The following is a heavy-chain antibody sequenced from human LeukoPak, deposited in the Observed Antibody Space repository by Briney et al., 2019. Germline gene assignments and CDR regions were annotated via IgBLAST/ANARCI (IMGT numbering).Heavy chain of an antibody. V-gene: IGHV4-59*12. CDR3: AGDRNYDFWSGYHGDAFDI. J-gene: IGHJ3*02. CDR2: IYYTGNT. CDR1: GGSISSYY. D-gene: IGHD3-3*01. Sequence: PSETLSLTCTVSGGSISSYYWSWIRQPPGKGLEWIGYIYYTGNTVYNPSLKSRVTISVDTSKNQFSLKLSSVTAADTALYYCAGDRNYDFWSGYHGDAFDIWGQGTMVTVSS.